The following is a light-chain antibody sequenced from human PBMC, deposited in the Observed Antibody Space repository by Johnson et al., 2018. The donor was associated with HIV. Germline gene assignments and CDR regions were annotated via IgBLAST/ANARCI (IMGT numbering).Light chain of an antibody. CDR1: SSNIGNNY. Sequence: VLTQPPSVSAAPGQKVTISCSGSSSNIGNNYVSWYQQLPGTAPKLLIYDNNKRPSGIPDLFSGSKSGTSATLGIIELQTGDEADYYCGTWDSSLSAYVFGTGTKVTVL. V-gene: IGLV1-51*01. J-gene: IGLJ1*01. CDR3: GTWDSSLSAYV. CDR2: DNN.